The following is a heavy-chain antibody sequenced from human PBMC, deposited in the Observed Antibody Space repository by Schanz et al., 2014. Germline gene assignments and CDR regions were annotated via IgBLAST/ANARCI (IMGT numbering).Heavy chain of an antibody. D-gene: IGHD5-12*01. Sequence: QVQLVESGGGLVKPGGSLRLSCAASGFTFSDYYMSWIRQAPGKGLEWVSYISSSGSYTNYADSVKGRFTTSRDNGKNSLYLQMDSLRSEDTALYYCAKNRAGGYESFLDSWGQGTLVTVSS. J-gene: IGHJ4*02. V-gene: IGHV3-11*05. CDR1: GFTFSDYY. CDR2: ISSSGSYT. CDR3: AKNRAGGYESFLDS.